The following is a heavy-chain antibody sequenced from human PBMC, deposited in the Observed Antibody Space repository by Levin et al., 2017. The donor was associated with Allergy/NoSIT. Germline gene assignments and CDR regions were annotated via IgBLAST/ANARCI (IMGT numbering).Heavy chain of an antibody. J-gene: IGHJ2*01. D-gene: IGHD5-12*01. CDR2: IYYSGST. CDR1: GGSISRSADY. Sequence: SETLSLTCTVSGGSISRSADYWGWIRQPPGKGLEWIGTIYYSGSTYYNPYLKSRVTISVDTSKNQVSLNLSSVTAADTAAYYCARQRTGYSRLLNLWYFDLWGRGTVVTVSS. V-gene: IGHV4-39*01. CDR3: ARQRTGYSRLLNLWYFDL.